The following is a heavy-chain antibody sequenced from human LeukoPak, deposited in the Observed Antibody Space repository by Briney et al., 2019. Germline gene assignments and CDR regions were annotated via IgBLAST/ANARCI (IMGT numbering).Heavy chain of an antibody. J-gene: IGHJ3*02. CDR3: VRYGFLEWPLAFDI. CDR1: GGSISSRSYY. Sequence: SETLSLTCTVSGGSISSRSYYWGWIRQPPGKGLEWIANIFYSGNTYYNPSLKSRVTISIDTSKNHFSLILRSVTAADTAVYYCVRYGFLEWPLAFDIWGQGTMATVSS. D-gene: IGHD3-3*01. CDR2: IFYSGNT. V-gene: IGHV4-39*02.